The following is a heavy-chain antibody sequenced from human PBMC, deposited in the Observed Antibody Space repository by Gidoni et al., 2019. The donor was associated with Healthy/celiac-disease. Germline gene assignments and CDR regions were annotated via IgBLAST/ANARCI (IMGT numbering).Heavy chain of an antibody. CDR1: GFTFSSYG. CDR2: IWYDGSNK. V-gene: IGHV3-33*01. D-gene: IGHD3-10*01. Sequence: QVQLVESGGGVVQPGRSLRLSCAASGFTFSSYGMHWVRQAPGKGLEWVAVIWYDGSNKYYADSVKGRFTISRDNSKNTLYLQMNSLRAEDTAVYYCARGVYGSGSYYKGPFFDYWGQGTLVTVSS. CDR3: ARGVYGSGSYYKGPFFDY. J-gene: IGHJ4*02.